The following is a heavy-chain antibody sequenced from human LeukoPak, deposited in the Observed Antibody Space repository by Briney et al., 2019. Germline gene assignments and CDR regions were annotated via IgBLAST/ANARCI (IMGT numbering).Heavy chain of an antibody. V-gene: IGHV1-46*01. CDR3: AREESGGYFDY. CDR1: GYTFTNYY. CDR2: INPTGSST. J-gene: IGHJ4*02. D-gene: IGHD2-8*02. Sequence: ASVKVSCRASGYTFTNYYMHWVRQAPGQGLEWMGLINPTGSSTNYAQKFRGRVTMTRDTSTTTVYMELSSLRSEDTAVYYCAREESGGYFDYWGQGTLVTVSS.